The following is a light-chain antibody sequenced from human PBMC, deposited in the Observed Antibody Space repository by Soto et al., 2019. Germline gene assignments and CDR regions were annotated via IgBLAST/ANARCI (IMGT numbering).Light chain of an antibody. CDR2: KAY. V-gene: IGKV1-5*03. CDR1: QSIDSW. J-gene: IGKJ4*01. CDR3: QQYKSYSFT. Sequence: DIQMTQSPSTLSASVGDSVTITCRASQSIDSWLAWYQQKPGKAPKLLIYKAYTLESGVPSRFSGSGSGTEFTLTINSLQPDDFATYHCQQYKSYSFTFGGGTKVEIK.